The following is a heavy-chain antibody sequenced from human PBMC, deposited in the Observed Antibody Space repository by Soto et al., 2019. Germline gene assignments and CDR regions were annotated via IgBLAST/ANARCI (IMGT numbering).Heavy chain of an antibody. J-gene: IGHJ4*02. V-gene: IGHV3-30*18. D-gene: IGHD2-15*01. Sequence: PVGSLILSCGASGFTFSSYSMNWVRQAPGKGLEWVAVISYDGSNKYYADSVKGRFTISRDNSKNTLYLQMNSLRAEDTAVYYCAKDHLSPVPLLIGFDYWGQGTLVTVSS. CDR1: GFTFSSYS. CDR2: ISYDGSNK. CDR3: AKDHLSPVPLLIGFDY.